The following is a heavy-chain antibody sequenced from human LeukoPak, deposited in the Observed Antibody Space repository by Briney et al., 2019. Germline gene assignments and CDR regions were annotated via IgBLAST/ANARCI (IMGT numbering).Heavy chain of an antibody. Sequence: SETLSLTCTVSGGSISSGGYSWSWIRQPPGKGLEWIGYIYHSGSTYYNPSLKSRVTISVDRSKNQFSLKLSSVTAADTAVYYCASSYYYDSSGANFDYWGQGTLVTVSS. CDR1: GGSISSGGYS. J-gene: IGHJ4*02. CDR2: IYHSGST. D-gene: IGHD3-22*01. V-gene: IGHV4-30-2*01. CDR3: ASSYYYDSSGANFDY.